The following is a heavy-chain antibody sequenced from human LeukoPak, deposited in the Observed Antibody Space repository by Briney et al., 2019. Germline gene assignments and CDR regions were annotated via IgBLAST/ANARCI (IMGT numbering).Heavy chain of an antibody. CDR2: FDPEDGET. J-gene: IGHJ4*02. D-gene: IGHD1-26*01. Sequence: ASVKVSCKVSGYTLTELSMHWVRQAPGKGLEWKGGFDPEDGETIYAQKFQGRVTMTEDTSTDTAYMELSSPRSEDTAVYYCATFPPAIEKKWELLYWGQGTLVTVSS. CDR1: GYTLTELS. CDR3: ATFPPAIEKKWELLY. V-gene: IGHV1-24*01.